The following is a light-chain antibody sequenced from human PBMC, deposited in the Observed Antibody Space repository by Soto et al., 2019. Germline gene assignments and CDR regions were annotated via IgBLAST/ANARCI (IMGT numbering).Light chain of an antibody. CDR1: QSVAKF. CDR2: DAS. CDR3: QQRSNSPLT. J-gene: IGKJ4*01. V-gene: IGKV3-11*01. Sequence: EIVLTQSPDTLSLSPGERATLSCSASQSVAKFLAWYQQKGGQAPRLLIFDASTRPTGIPDRFNATGSGTAFNLTIRSLEPEDFAVYYCQQRSNSPLTFGEGTKVQVK.